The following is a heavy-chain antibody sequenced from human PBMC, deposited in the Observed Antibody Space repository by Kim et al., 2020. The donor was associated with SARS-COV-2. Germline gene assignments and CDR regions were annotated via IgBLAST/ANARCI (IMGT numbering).Heavy chain of an antibody. CDR3: ARPGSSNWFDP. V-gene: IGHV4-39*01. CDR2: IYYSGST. Sequence: SETLSLTCTVSGGSISSSSYYWGWIRQPPGKGLEWIGSIYYSGSTYYNPSLKSRVTISVDTSKNQFSLKLSSVTAADTAVYYCARPGSSNWFDPWGQGTLVTVSS. D-gene: IGHD6-6*01. J-gene: IGHJ5*02. CDR1: GGSISSSSYY.